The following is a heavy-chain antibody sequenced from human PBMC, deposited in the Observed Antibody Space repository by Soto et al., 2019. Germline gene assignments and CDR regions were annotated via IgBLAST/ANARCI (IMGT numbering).Heavy chain of an antibody. V-gene: IGHV1-69*01. CDR2: IIPIFGTA. CDR1: GGTFSSYA. J-gene: IGHJ6*02. Sequence: QVQLVQSGAEVKKPGSSVKVSCKASGGTFSSYAISWVRQAPGQGLEWMGGIIPIFGTANYAQKFQGRVTISADESTSTAYMELSSLRSGDTAVYYCAREELERRGASYYYYGMDVWGQGTTVTVSS. CDR3: AREELERRGASYYYYGMDV. D-gene: IGHD1-1*01.